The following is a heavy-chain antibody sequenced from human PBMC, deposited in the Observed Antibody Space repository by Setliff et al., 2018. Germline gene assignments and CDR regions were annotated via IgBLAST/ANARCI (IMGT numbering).Heavy chain of an antibody. V-gene: IGHV3-23*01. CDR2: FSGSGGST. J-gene: IGHJ6*03. CDR3: AKGTSYFSDSSGYYYYMDV. Sequence: GGSLRLSCAASGFTFNNYAMTWVRQAPGKGLEWVSSFSGSGGSTYYADSVKGRFTISRDNSKNTLYLQMNSLRAEDTAVYYCAKGTSYFSDSSGYYYYMDVWGKGTTVTVSS. D-gene: IGHD3-22*01. CDR1: GFTFNNYA.